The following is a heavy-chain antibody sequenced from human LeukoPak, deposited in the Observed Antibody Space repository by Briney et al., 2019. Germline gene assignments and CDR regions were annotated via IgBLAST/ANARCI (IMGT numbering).Heavy chain of an antibody. CDR2: INSSSSYI. V-gene: IGHV3-21*01. Sequence: GGSLRLSCAASGFTFNTYSMNWVRQAPGKGLEWVSSINSSSSYIYYADSVKGRFTISRDNAKNSLYLQMNSLRAEDTCVYYCARDLGRSGYYTIDAFDIWGQGTMVTVSS. CDR1: GFTFNTYS. J-gene: IGHJ3*02. D-gene: IGHD3-22*01. CDR3: ARDLGRSGYYTIDAFDI.